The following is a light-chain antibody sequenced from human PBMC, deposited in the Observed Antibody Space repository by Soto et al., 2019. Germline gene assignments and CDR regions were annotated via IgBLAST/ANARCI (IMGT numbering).Light chain of an antibody. CDR1: QSVSSY. CDR2: DAS. CDR3: QQRTNWPLP. Sequence: EIVLTQSPATLSLSPGERATLSCRASQSVSSYLAWYQQKPGQAPRLLIYDASNRATGIPARFSGSGSGTDFTLTISSLEPQDFAIYYCQQRTNWPLPFGGGTKVE. J-gene: IGKJ4*01. V-gene: IGKV3-11*01.